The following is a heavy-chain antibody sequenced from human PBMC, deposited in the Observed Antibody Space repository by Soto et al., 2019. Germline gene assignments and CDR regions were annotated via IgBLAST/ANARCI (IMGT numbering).Heavy chain of an antibody. D-gene: IGHD2-15*01. Sequence: GGSLRLSCAASGFTFSSYNMNWVRQAPGKGLEWVAVISYDGSNKYYADSVKGRFTISRDNSKNTLYLQMNSLRAEDTAVYYCAALVVVAATDAFDIWGQGTMVTVSS. CDR1: GFTFSSYN. CDR3: AALVVVAATDAFDI. J-gene: IGHJ3*02. CDR2: ISYDGSNK. V-gene: IGHV3-30*03.